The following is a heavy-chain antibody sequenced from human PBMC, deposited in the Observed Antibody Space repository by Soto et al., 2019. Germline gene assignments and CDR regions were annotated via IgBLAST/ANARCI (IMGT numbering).Heavy chain of an antibody. CDR3: AFLVVVGSWFDP. CDR1: GGSITFNEY. J-gene: IGHJ5*02. Sequence: SETLSLTCSVSGGSITFNEYWDWIRQPPGKGLEWIGSIYLDGSTYYSPSLRSRVAISVDTSKNQFSLKLSSVTAADTAVYYCAFLVVVGSWFDPWGQGTLVTVTP. D-gene: IGHD2-15*01. V-gene: IGHV4-39*01. CDR2: IYLDGST.